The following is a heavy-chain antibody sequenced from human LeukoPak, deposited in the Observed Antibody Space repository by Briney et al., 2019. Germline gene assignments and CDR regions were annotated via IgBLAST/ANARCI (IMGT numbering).Heavy chain of an antibody. CDR1: GGSFSGYY. CDR2: INHSGST. D-gene: IGHD5-18*01. Sequence: SETLSLTCAVYGGSFSGYYWSWIRQPPGKGLEWIGEINHSGSTNYNPSLKSRVTISVDTSKNQFSLKLSSVTAADTAVYYCARTAMVIRPLGLYYFDYWGQGTLVTVSS. V-gene: IGHV4-34*01. J-gene: IGHJ4*02. CDR3: ARTAMVIRPLGLYYFDY.